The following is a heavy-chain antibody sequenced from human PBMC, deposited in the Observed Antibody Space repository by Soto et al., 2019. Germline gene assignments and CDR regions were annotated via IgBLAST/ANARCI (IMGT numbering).Heavy chain of an antibody. J-gene: IGHJ4*02. V-gene: IGHV3-66*01. Sequence: GGSLRLSCAASGFTVSSNYMSWVRQAPGKGLEWVSVIYSGGSTYYADSVKGRFTISRDNSKNTLYLQMYSLRAEDTAVYYCASSEGYCSGGSCMSASVDYWGQGTLVTVSS. D-gene: IGHD2-15*01. CDR2: IYSGGST. CDR1: GFTVSSNY. CDR3: ASSEGYCSGGSCMSASVDY.